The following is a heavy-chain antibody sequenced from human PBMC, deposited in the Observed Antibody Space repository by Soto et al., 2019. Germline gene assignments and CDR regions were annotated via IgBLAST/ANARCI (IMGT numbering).Heavy chain of an antibody. J-gene: IGHJ4*02. CDR3: AGRGYCGGDCLRDY. Sequence: QVQLVQSGAEVKKPGSSVKVSCKASGGTFSSYAISWVRQAPGQGLEWMGGIIPTFGTANYAQKFQGRVTIPADESTSTAYMELSSLRSEDTAVYYCAGRGYCGGDCLRDYWGQGPLVTVSS. CDR1: GGTFSSYA. CDR2: IIPTFGTA. V-gene: IGHV1-69*12. D-gene: IGHD2-21*02.